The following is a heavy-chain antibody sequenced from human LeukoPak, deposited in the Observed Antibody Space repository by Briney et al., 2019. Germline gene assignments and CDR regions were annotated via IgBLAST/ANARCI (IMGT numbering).Heavy chain of an antibody. J-gene: IGHJ4*02. Sequence: SETLSLTCAVSGGSISTTSSFWGWIRQPPGKGLEWIGRICYSGSTFYNPSLKSRVTISVDTSKNQFSLRLSSVTAADTAVYYCARHGTTDYFDYWGQGTLVTVSS. CDR1: GGSISTTSSF. V-gene: IGHV4-39*01. D-gene: IGHD1-1*01. CDR3: ARHGTTDYFDY. CDR2: ICYSGST.